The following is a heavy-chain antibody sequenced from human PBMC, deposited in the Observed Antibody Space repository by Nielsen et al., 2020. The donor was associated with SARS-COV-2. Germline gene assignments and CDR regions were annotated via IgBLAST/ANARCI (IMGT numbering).Heavy chain of an antibody. CDR1: GFTFSNYW. Sequence: GESLKISCAASGFTFSNYWMHWVRRAPGKGLVWVSRINSDGSSTSYADSVKGRFTISRDNAKNTLYLQMNSLRAEDTAVYYCVRGLQVPNGLAHRWGQGTLVTVSS. D-gene: IGHD3-16*01. CDR3: VRGLQVPNGLAHR. V-gene: IGHV3-74*01. J-gene: IGHJ4*02. CDR2: INSDGSST.